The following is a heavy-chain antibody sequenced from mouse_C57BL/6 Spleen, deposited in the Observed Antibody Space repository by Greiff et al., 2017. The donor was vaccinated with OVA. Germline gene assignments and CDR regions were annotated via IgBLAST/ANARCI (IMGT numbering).Heavy chain of an antibody. CDR2: INPNNGGT. J-gene: IGHJ2*01. D-gene: IGHD1-1*01. CDR3: AFTTVVFDY. V-gene: IGHV1-26*01. Sequence: EVQLQQSGPELVKPGASVKISCKASGYTFTDYYMNWVKQSHGKSLEWIGDINPNNGGTSYNQKFKGKATLTVDKSSSTAYMELRSLTSEDSAVYYCAFTTVVFDYWGQGTTLTVSS. CDR1: GYTFTDYY.